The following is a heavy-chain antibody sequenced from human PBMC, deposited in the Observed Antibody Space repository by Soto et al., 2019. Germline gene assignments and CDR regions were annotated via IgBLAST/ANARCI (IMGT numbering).Heavy chain of an antibody. D-gene: IGHD2-21*01. CDR3: AKGGGVLWLPINPLDY. CDR1: GFTFSSYA. J-gene: IGHJ4*02. Sequence: PGGSLRLSCAASGFTFSSYAMSWVRQAPGKGLEWVSAISGSGGSTYYADSVKGRFTISRDNSKNTLYLQMNSLRAEDTAVYYCAKGGGVLWLPINPLDYWGQGTLVTVSS. V-gene: IGHV3-23*01. CDR2: ISGSGGST.